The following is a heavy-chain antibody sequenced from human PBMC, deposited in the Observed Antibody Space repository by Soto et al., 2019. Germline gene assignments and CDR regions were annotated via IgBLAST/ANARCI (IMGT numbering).Heavy chain of an antibody. J-gene: IGHJ3*02. CDR3: ARAVTVAGTDDAFDI. D-gene: IGHD6-19*01. Sequence: SETLSLTCTVSGASISNYYWTWIRRPPGKGLEWIGYIYYSGSTNSNPSLKSRVTLSLDTSKTQFSLNLSSVTAADTAVYYCARAVTVAGTDDAFDIWGQGTMVTVSS. CDR2: IYYSGST. CDR1: GASISNYY. V-gene: IGHV4-59*01.